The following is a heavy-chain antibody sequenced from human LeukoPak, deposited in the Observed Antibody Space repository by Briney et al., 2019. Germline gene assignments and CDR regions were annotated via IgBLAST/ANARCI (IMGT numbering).Heavy chain of an antibody. CDR1: GFTLSNYW. D-gene: IGHD6-13*01. Sequence: GGSLRLSCAASGFTLSNYWMSWVRQAPGKGLEWVANIKQDESEKYYVDSVKGRFTISRDNAKNSLYLQMNSLRAEDTAVYYCASVKGSGSSSWYSRYYFDYCGQGTLVTVSS. CDR3: ASVKGSGSSSWYSRYYFDY. CDR2: IKQDESEK. J-gene: IGHJ4*02. V-gene: IGHV3-7*03.